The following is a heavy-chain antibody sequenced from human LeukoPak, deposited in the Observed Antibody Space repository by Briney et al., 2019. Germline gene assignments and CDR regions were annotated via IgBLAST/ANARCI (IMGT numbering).Heavy chain of an antibody. CDR2: IIPIFGTA. V-gene: IGHV1-69*13. CDR1: GGTFSSYA. CDR3: ASRLYCSNTRCRNFPFAY. J-gene: IGHJ4*02. D-gene: IGHD2-2*01. Sequence: SVKVSCKASGGTFSSYAINWVRQAPGQGLEWRGGIIPIFGTANYAQKFQDRVTITADESTSTAYMELSSLRSEDTAIYYCASRLYCSNTRCRNFPFAYWGQGTLVTVSS.